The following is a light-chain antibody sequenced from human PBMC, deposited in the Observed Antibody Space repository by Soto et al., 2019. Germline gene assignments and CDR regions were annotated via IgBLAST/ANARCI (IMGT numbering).Light chain of an antibody. J-gene: IGLJ1*01. CDR1: SSAVGGYNY. CDR2: EVT. Sequence: QSALTQPASVSGSPGQSITISCTGTSSAVGGYNYVSWYQQHPGKAPKLMIYEVTNRPSGVSNRFSGSKSGNTASLTISGLQAEDEADYYCSSYTSRSTLVFGTGTKVTVL. CDR3: SSYTSRSTLV. V-gene: IGLV2-14*01.